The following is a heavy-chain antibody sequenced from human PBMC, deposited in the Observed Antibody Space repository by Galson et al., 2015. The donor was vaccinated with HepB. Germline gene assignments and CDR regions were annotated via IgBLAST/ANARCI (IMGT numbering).Heavy chain of an antibody. CDR1: GDSVSSNSAA. J-gene: IGHJ4*02. CDR3: ARASSHIVVVTAIGGGYFRY. V-gene: IGHV6-1*01. Sequence: CAISGDSVSSNSAARSWIRQSPSRGLEWLGRTYYRSEWYNDYAASVKSRITINPDTSKNQFSLQLNSVTPEDTAVYYCARASSHIVVVTAIGGGYFRYWGQGTLVTVSS. D-gene: IGHD2-21*02. CDR2: TYYRSEWYN.